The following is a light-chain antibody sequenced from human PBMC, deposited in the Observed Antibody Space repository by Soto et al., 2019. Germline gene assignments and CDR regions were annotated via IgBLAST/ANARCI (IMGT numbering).Light chain of an antibody. V-gene: IGKV3-20*01. Sequence: EIVLTQSPGTLSLSPGERATLSCRASQSVSSNYLAWYQQKPGQAPRLLIYGASNRATGIPDNFSGSGSATDFTLTISRLEPEDSAVYYCQQYGTSPPLTFGGGTKVDIK. CDR2: GAS. CDR3: QQYGTSPPLT. CDR1: QSVSSNY. J-gene: IGKJ4*01.